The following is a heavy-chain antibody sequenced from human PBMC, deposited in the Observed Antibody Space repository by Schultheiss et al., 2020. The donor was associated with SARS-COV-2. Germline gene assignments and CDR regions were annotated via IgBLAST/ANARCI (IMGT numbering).Heavy chain of an antibody. Sequence: ASVKVSCKASGYTFTGYYMHWVRQAPGQGLEWMGRINPNSGGTNYAQKFQGRVTMTEDTSTDTAYMELSSLRSEDTAVYYCATARAIYGDYEYYYYYYGMDVWGQGTTVTVSS. D-gene: IGHD4-17*01. CDR1: GYTFTGYY. V-gene: IGHV1-2*06. CDR3: ATARAIYGDYEYYYYYYGMDV. J-gene: IGHJ6*02. CDR2: INPNSGGT.